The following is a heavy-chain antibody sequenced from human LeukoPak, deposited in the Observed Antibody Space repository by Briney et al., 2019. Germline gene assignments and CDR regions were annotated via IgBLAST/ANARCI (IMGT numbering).Heavy chain of an antibody. V-gene: IGHV3-21*01. CDR2: ISSSSRYI. Sequence: PGGSLRLSCAASGFTFSSYSMNWVRQAPGKGLEWVSSISSSSRYIYYADSVKGRFTISRDNAKNSLYLQMNSLRAEDTAVYYCAGRCSSTSCYDIEFDYWGQGTLVTVSS. CDR1: GFTFSSYS. CDR3: AGRCSSTSCYDIEFDY. D-gene: IGHD2-2*01. J-gene: IGHJ4*02.